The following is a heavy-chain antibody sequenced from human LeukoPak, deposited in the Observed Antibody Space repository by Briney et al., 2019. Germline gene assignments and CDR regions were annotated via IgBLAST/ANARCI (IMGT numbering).Heavy chain of an antibody. J-gene: IGHJ1*01. Sequence: SETLPLTCTGSGVSISNYYWSWIRQPPGKGLECMGYIYYSGTTNYNTSLTSRVTISVDTSKNQFSLWLSPVTAADTAVYYCARHGGYSSPYLHWGQGTLVTVSS. D-gene: IGHD6-13*01. CDR1: GVSISNYY. V-gene: IGHV4-59*08. CDR2: IYYSGTT. CDR3: ARHGGYSSPYLH.